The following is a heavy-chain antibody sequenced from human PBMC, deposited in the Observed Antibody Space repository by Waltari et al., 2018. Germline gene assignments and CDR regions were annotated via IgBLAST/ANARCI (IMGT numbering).Heavy chain of an antibody. Sequence: EVQLLESGGGLVQPGGSLRLSCAASGFTFITYAMSWGRQAPGKGLEWVSTISGSGGGIYYADSVKGRFTISRDNSKNTLYLQMNSLRAEDTAVYYCAKRGMVVATQQGWYFDLWGRGTLVTVSS. CDR3: AKRGMVVATQQGWYFDL. CDR1: GFTFITYA. D-gene: IGHD2-15*01. V-gene: IGHV3-23*01. CDR2: ISGSGGGI. J-gene: IGHJ2*01.